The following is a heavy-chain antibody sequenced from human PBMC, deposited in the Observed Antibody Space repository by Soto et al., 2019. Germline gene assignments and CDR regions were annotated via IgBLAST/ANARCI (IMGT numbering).Heavy chain of an antibody. CDR1: GFSLTTRGVG. Sequence: QITLNESGPTVVRPTETLTLTCRFSGFSLTTRGVGVGWIRQSPGKAPEWLALIYWDDDKRYSASLKSRLTITKDTSKKQVVLTVSDLDPTDTATYYCAHRVLRTVFGLVTTTAIYFDFWGQGAPVAVSS. CDR3: AHRVLRTVFGLVTTTAIYFDF. D-gene: IGHD3-3*01. V-gene: IGHV2-5*02. J-gene: IGHJ4*02. CDR2: IYWDDDK.